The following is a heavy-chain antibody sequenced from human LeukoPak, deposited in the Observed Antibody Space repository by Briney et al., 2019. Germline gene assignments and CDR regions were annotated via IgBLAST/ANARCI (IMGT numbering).Heavy chain of an antibody. V-gene: IGHV4-59*08. CDR1: X. J-gene: IGHJ4*02. CDR2: IYYIGST. CDR3: ARQIPGVAVPGYDF. Sequence: XXXWVRQPPXKGLEWIGYIYYIGSTNYNPSLKSRVTILVDTSKNQFSLKLSSVTAADTAVYYCARQIPGVAVPGYDFWGQGTLVTVSS. D-gene: IGHD6-19*01.